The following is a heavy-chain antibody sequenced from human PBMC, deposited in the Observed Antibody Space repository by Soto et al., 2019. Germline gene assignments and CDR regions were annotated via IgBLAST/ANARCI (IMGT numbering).Heavy chain of an antibody. Sequence: QITLKESGPTLVKPTQTLTLTCTFSGFSLSTSGVGVGWIRQPPGKALEWLALIYWDDDKRYSPYLKSRLTTTKNTSKNQVVLTLTNMDPVDTATYYCAHRPPFVEPYYFDYWGQGTLVTVSS. CDR3: AHRPPFVEPYYFDY. J-gene: IGHJ4*02. V-gene: IGHV2-5*02. D-gene: IGHD3-10*01. CDR1: GFSLSTSGVG. CDR2: IYWDDDK.